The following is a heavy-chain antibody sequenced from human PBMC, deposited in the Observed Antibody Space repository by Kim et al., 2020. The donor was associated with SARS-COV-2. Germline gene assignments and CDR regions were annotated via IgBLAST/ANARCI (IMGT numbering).Heavy chain of an antibody. CDR2: INSDGSST. CDR1: GFTFSSYW. Sequence: GGSLRLSCAASGFTFSSYWMHWVRQAPGKGLVWVSRINSDGSSTSYADSVKGRFTISRDNAKNTLYLQMNSLRAEDTAVYYCARDGGSGWLRLLVSSFDYWGQGTLVTVSS. D-gene: IGHD5-12*01. J-gene: IGHJ4*02. CDR3: ARDGGSGWLRLLVSSFDY. V-gene: IGHV3-74*01.